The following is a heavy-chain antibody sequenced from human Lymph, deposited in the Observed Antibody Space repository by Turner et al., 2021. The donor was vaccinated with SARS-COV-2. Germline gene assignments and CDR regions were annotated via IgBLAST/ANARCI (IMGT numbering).Heavy chain of an antibody. CDR3: ARDYGGNSNYFDY. V-gene: IGHV4-31*03. D-gene: IGHD4-17*01. Sequence: QVQLQESGPGLVKPSQTLSLTCTVPGGSISSGGYYWSWIRQHPGKGLEWIGYIYYSGSTYYNPSLKSRVSISVDTSKNQFSLKLSSVTAADTAVYYCARDYGGNSNYFDYWGQGTLVTVSS. CDR2: IYYSGST. CDR1: GGSISSGGYY. J-gene: IGHJ4*02.